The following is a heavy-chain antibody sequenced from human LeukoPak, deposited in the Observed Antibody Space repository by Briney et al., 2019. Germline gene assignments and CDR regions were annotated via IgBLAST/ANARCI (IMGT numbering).Heavy chain of an antibody. J-gene: IGHJ4*02. V-gene: IGHV7-4-1*02. Sequence: ASVKVSCKASRYTFTGYAMNWVRQAPGKGLEWMGWIDTNTGNPTYAQVFTGRIVFSLDTSVSTAYLQISSLKTEDSALYYCANNGLGAVVKTDWGQGTLVTVSS. D-gene: IGHD3-22*01. CDR3: ANNGLGAVVKTD. CDR1: RYTFTGYA. CDR2: IDTNTGNP.